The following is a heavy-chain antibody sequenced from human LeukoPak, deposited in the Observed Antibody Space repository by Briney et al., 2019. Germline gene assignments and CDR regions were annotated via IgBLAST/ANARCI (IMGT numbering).Heavy chain of an antibody. CDR2: IHYSGGIT. J-gene: IGHJ3*02. Sequence: SETLSLTCTVSGGSISSYYWSWIRQPPGKGLEWIGYIHYSGGITYYNPSLKSRVTISVDTSKNQFSLKLSSVTAADTVVYYCARPGGYNWNDEAFDIWGQGTMVTVSS. CDR1: GGSISSYY. V-gene: IGHV4-59*08. CDR3: ARPGGYNWNDEAFDI. D-gene: IGHD1-1*01.